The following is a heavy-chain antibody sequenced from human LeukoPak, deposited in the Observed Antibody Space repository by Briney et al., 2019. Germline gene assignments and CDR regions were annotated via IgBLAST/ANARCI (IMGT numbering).Heavy chain of an antibody. CDR3: ARDRDYGDGIIDAFDI. J-gene: IGHJ3*02. CDR1: GFTFSSYN. CDR2: ISSSSSYM. Sequence: GGSLRLSCAASGFTFSSYNMNWVRQAPGKGLEWVSSISSSSSYMYYADSLKGRFTISRDNAKNSLYLQMNSLRAEDTAVYYCARDRDYGDGIIDAFDIWGQGTMVTVSS. D-gene: IGHD4-17*01. V-gene: IGHV3-21*01.